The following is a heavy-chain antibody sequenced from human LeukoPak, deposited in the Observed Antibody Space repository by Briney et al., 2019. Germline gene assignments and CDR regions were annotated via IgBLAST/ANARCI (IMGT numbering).Heavy chain of an antibody. CDR1: GGSISSYY. J-gene: IGHJ4*02. CDR3: ARGAYSSSTPRY. D-gene: IGHD6-6*01. CDR2: IYYSGST. V-gene: IGHV4-59*01. Sequence: SETLSLTCTVSGGSISSYYWSWIRQPPGKGLEWIGYIYYSGSTNYNPSLKSRVTISVDTSKNQFSLKLSPVTAADTAVYYCARGAYSSSTPRYWGQGTLVTVSS.